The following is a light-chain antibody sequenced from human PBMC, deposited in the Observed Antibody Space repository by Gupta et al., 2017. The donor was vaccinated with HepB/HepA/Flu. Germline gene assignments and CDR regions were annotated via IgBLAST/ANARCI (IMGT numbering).Light chain of an antibody. J-gene: IGKJ4*01. Sequence: IVLTQSPGTLSLSPGERATRSCRASQSVRSSYLAWYQQKPGQAPRLLIYGASSRATGIPDRFSGSGSGTEFTLTISRREPEDFAVYYCQQYCSSPLTFGGGTKVEIK. CDR1: QSVRSSY. V-gene: IGKV3-20*01. CDR2: GAS. CDR3: QQYCSSPLT.